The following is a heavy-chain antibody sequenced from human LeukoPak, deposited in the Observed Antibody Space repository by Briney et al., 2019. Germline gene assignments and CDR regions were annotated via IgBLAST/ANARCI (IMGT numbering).Heavy chain of an antibody. V-gene: IGHV3-7*01. CDR2: IKQDGSEK. CDR1: GFTFGSYW. J-gene: IGHJ6*03. Sequence: PGGSLRLSCAASGFTFGSYWMSWVRQAPGKGLEWVANIKQDGSEKYYVDSVKGRFTISRDNAKNSLYLQMNSLRAEDTAVYYCARVVGYSSSIYYYYYMDVWGKGTTVTVSS. CDR3: ARVVGYSSSIYYYYYMDV. D-gene: IGHD6-13*01.